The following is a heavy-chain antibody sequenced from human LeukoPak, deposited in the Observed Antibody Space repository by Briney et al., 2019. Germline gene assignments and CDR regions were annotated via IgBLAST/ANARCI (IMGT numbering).Heavy chain of an antibody. V-gene: IGHV4-34*01. Sequence: SETLFLTCAVYGGSFSGYYWSWIRQPPGKGLEWIGEINHSGSTNYNPSLKSRVTISVDTSKNQFSLKLSSVTAADTAVYYCARARVWGWQWLANWFDPWGQGTLVTVSS. CDR1: GGSFSGYY. CDR2: INHSGST. CDR3: ARARVWGWQWLANWFDP. D-gene: IGHD6-19*01. J-gene: IGHJ5*02.